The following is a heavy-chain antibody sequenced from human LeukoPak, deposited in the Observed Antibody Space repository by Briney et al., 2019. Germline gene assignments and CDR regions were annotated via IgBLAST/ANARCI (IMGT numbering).Heavy chain of an antibody. D-gene: IGHD5-18*01. CDR3: AKDIRGYSYGYVDY. CDR2: ISYDGSNE. CDR1: GFTFSNYG. J-gene: IGHJ4*02. V-gene: IGHV3-30*18. Sequence: GGSLRLSCAASGFTFSNYGMHWVRQAPGKGLEWVAFISYDGSNEYSADSVKGRFTISRDSSRNTLYLQMNSLRAEDTAVYYCAKDIRGYSYGYVDYWGQGTLVTVSS.